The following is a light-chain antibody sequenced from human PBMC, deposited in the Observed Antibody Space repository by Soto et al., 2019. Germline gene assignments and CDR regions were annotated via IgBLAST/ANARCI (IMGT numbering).Light chain of an antibody. CDR1: QSVLYSSNNKNF. CDR2: WAS. J-gene: IGKJ1*01. V-gene: IGKV4-1*01. CDR3: QQYFSTPPT. Sequence: DIVMTQSPDSLAVSLGERATINCKSSQSVLYSSNNKNFLTWFQQKPGQPPKLLIYWASTRESGVPDRFSGSGSGTDFTLTISSLQAEDGAVYYCQQYFSTPPTFGRGTRVEIK.